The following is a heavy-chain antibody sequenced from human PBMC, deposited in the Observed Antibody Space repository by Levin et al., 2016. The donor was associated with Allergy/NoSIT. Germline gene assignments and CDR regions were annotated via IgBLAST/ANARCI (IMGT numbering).Heavy chain of an antibody. CDR3: ARDRRGIVGATPYFDY. J-gene: IGHJ4*02. V-gene: IGHV3-33*01. Sequence: VRQAPRKGLEWVAVIWYDGSNKYYADSVKGRFTISRDNSKNTLYLQMNSLRAEDTAVYYCARDRRGIVGATPYFDYWGQGTLVTVSS. D-gene: IGHD1-26*01. CDR2: IWYDGSNK.